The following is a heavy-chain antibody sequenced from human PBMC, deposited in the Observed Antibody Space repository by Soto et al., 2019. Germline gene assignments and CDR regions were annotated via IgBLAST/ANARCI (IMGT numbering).Heavy chain of an antibody. CDR1: GGSISSYY. CDR2: IYYSGST. CDR3: ARGIAAAALDP. D-gene: IGHD6-13*01. Sequence: SETLSLTCTVSGGSISSYYWSWIRQPPGKGLEWIGYIYYSGSTNYNPSLKSRVTISVDTSKNQFSLKLSSVTAADTAVCYCARGIAAAALDPWGQGTLVTVS. J-gene: IGHJ5*02. V-gene: IGHV4-59*01.